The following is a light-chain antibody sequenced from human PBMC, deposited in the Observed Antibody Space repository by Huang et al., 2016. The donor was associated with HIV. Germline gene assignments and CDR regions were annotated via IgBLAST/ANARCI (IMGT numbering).Light chain of an antibody. CDR3: QQRYIWPPLT. J-gene: IGKJ4*01. CDR2: DAS. CDR1: QSVSSY. Sequence: EIVLTQSPATLSLSPGERATLSCRASQSVSSYLAWYQQKPGQAPRLLIYDASNRATGIPARFSGSGSGTDFTLTISSLEPEDFAVYYCQQRYIWPPLTFGGGTTVEIK. V-gene: IGKV3-11*01.